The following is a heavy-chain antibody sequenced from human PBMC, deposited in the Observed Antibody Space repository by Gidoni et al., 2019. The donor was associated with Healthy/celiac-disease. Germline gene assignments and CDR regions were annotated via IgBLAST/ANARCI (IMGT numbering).Heavy chain of an antibody. J-gene: IGHJ5*02. CDR1: GYTFTRYG. Sequence: QVQLVQSGAEVTKPGASVKFSCTASGYTFTRYGISWVRQAPGQGLEWMGWISAYNGNTNDAQKIQGRVTMTTETSTSTAYMERRSLRSDDTDGYYCARDRTVTRDNWFDPWGQGTLVTVSS. V-gene: IGHV1-18*01. D-gene: IGHD4-17*01. CDR2: ISAYNGNT. CDR3: ARDRTVTRDNWFDP.